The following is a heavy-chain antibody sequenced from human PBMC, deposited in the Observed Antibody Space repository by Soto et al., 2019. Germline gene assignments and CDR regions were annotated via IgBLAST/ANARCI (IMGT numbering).Heavy chain of an antibody. CDR3: ARVYRVTAMVKIYYYYSMDV. Sequence: PSETLSLTCTVSGGSISSGGYYWSWIRQHPGKGLEWIGYIYYSGSTYYNPSLKSRVTISVDTSKNQFSLKLSSVTAADTAVYYCARVYRVTAMVKIYYYYSMDVWGQGTTVTVSS. J-gene: IGHJ6*02. CDR1: GGSISSGGYY. V-gene: IGHV4-31*03. CDR2: IYYSGST. D-gene: IGHD5-18*01.